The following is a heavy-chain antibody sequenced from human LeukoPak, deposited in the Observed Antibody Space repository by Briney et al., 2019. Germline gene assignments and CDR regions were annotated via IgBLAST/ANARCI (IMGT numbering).Heavy chain of an antibody. CDR3: ARGFDCSSTSCYKLAFDI. Sequence: PSETLSLTCTVSGGSISSYYWSWIRQPPGKGLEWIGRIYTSGSTNYNPSLKSRVTMSVDTSKNQFSLKLSSVTAADTAVYYCARGFDCSSTSCYKLAFDIWGQGTMVTVSS. V-gene: IGHV4-4*07. D-gene: IGHD2-2*02. CDR1: GGSISSYY. J-gene: IGHJ3*02. CDR2: IYTSGST.